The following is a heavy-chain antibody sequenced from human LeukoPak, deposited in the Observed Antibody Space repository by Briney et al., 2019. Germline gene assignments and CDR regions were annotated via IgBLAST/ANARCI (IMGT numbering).Heavy chain of an antibody. CDR3: ASDDILTGHRILDY. CDR1: GFTFSSYS. J-gene: IGHJ4*02. V-gene: IGHV3-21*01. Sequence: PGGSLPLSCAASGFTFSSYSMNWVRQAPGKGLEWVSSISSSSRYIYYADSLKGRFTISRDNAKNSLYLQMNSLRAEDTAVYYCASDDILTGHRILDYWGEGTL. D-gene: IGHD3-9*01. CDR2: ISSSSRYI.